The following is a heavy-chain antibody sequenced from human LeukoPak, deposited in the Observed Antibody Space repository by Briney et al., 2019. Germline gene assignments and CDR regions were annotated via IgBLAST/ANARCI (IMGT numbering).Heavy chain of an antibody. CDR3: ARSMIVVEFDY. D-gene: IGHD3-22*01. Sequence: ASVKVSCKASGYTFTSYAMHWVRQAPGQRLEWMGWINAGNGNTKYSQKFQGRVTITRDTSASTAYMELSSLRSEDTAVYCCARSMIVVEFDYWGQGTLVAVSS. V-gene: IGHV1-3*01. CDR2: INAGNGNT. CDR1: GYTFTSYA. J-gene: IGHJ4*02.